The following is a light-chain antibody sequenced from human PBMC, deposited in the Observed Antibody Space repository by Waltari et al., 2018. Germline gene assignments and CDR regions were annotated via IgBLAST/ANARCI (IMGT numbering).Light chain of an antibody. J-gene: IGLJ2*01. CDR1: SLRRYY. V-gene: IGLV3-19*01. CDR3: NSRDSSGNLP. Sequence: SSELTQDPAVSVALGQTVRITCQGDSLRRYYARWYPQKPGQAPVLVIYGKNNRPSGIPDRFSGSSSGNTASLTITGAQAEDEADYYCNSRDSSGNLPFGGGTKLTVL. CDR2: GKN.